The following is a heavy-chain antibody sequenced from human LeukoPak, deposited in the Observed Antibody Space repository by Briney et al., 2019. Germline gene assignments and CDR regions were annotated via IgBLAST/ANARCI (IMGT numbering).Heavy chain of an antibody. CDR2: IESDASNT. CDR1: GVTVSGYW. V-gene: IGHV3-74*01. Sequence: GGSLRLSCAAFGVTVSGYWMNWVRQAPGKGLVWVARIESDASNTRYADSVKGRFAISRDNANKTLYLQMNSLRAEDTAVYYCTRDGSGSRIPFDYWGQGTLVTVSS. CDR3: TRDGSGSRIPFDY. J-gene: IGHJ4*02. D-gene: IGHD1-26*01.